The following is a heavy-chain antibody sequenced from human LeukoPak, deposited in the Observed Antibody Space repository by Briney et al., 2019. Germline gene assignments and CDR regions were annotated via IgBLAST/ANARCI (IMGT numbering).Heavy chain of an antibody. CDR1: GGSFSGYY. V-gene: IGHV4-34*01. CDR3: ARVKSRSLRNSRNDNWFDP. D-gene: IGHD2/OR15-2a*01. CDR2: INHSGST. Sequence: SETLSLTCAVYGGSFSGYYWSWIRQPPGKGLEWIGEINHSGSTNYNPSLKSRVTISVDTSKNQFSLKLSSVTAADTAVYYCARVKSRSLRNSRNDNWFDPWGQGTLVTVSS. J-gene: IGHJ5*02.